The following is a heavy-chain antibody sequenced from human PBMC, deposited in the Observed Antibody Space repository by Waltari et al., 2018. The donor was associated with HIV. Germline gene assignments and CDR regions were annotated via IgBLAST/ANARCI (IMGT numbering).Heavy chain of an antibody. CDR1: GGSISSGSYY. V-gene: IGHV4-61*02. J-gene: IGHJ5*02. Sequence: QVQLQESGPGLVKPSQTLSLTCTGPGGSISSGSYYWSWIRQPAGKGLEWIGRVHTSGSTNDYPSRKSRVTISGDTPKNQSSLNLSSVTAADTAVYYCARVTSFMARGGFVWSWFDPWGQGTLVTVSS. CDR3: ARVTSFMARGGFVWSWFDP. D-gene: IGHD3-10*01. CDR2: VHTSGST.